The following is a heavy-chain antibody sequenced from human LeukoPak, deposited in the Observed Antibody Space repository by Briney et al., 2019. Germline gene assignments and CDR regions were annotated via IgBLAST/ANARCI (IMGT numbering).Heavy chain of an antibody. CDR2: VSGYNGNT. V-gene: IGHV1-18*01. D-gene: IGHD2-15*01. J-gene: IGHJ6*02. CDR1: GYSFTSNG. CDR3: AREWRHCSGGDCNTPSGGMDV. Sequence: ASVKVSCKASGYSFTSNGISWVRQAPGHGLEWMGWVSGYNGNTNYVQKLQGRVTMTTDTSTSTAYMELRSLRSDDTAVYYCAREWRHCSGGDCNTPSGGMDVWGQGTTVTVSS.